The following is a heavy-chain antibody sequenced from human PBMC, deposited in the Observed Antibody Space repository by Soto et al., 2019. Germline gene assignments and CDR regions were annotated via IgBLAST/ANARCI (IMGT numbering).Heavy chain of an antibody. CDR3: ARASVTAMASYYCYYGMDV. Sequence: ASVKVSCKASGYTFTGYYMHWVRQAPGQGLEWMGWINPNSGGTNYAQKFQGWVTMTRDTSISTAYMELSRLRSDDTAVYYCARASVTAMASYYCYYGMDVWGQGTTVTVSS. V-gene: IGHV1-2*04. CDR1: GYTFTGYY. J-gene: IGHJ6*02. D-gene: IGHD5-18*01. CDR2: INPNSGGT.